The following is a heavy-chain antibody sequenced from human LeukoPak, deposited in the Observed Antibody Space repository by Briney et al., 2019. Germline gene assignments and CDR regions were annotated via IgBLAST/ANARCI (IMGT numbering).Heavy chain of an antibody. J-gene: IGHJ4*02. CDR1: GGSFSGYY. V-gene: IGHV4-34*01. CDR2: INHSGST. Sequence: SETLSLTCAVYGGSFSGYYWSWIRQPPGKGLEWIGEINHSGSTNYNPSLKSRVTISVDTSKNQFSLKLSSMTAADTAVYYCARARGSGPFDYWGQGTLVTVSS. CDR3: ARARGSGPFDY. D-gene: IGHD5-12*01.